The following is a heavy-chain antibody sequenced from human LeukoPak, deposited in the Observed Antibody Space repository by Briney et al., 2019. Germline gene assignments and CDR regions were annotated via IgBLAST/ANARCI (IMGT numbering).Heavy chain of an antibody. V-gene: IGHV4-4*02. J-gene: IGHJ5*02. D-gene: IGHD1-1*01. CDR1: GGSISSTNW. CDR3: ARADRSISGTTCWFDP. Sequence: SETLSLTCAVSGGSISSTNWWSCVRQPPGKGLEWIGEINHSGSTYYNPSLKSRVTISVDTSKNQFSLKLSSVTAADTAVYYCARADRSISGTTCWFDPWGQGTLVTVSS. CDR2: INHSGST.